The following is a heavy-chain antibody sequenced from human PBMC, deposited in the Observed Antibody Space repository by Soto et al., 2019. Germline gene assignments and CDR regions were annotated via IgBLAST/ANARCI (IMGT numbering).Heavy chain of an antibody. V-gene: IGHV5-51*01. J-gene: IGHJ3*02. CDR1: GYSFAGYW. CDR2: IYPGDSDT. D-gene: IGHD1-20*01. Sequence: PGESLKISCKGSGYSFAGYWIGWVRQMPGKGLDWMGVIYPGDSDTRYSPAFQGQVSISADKSIDTAYAQWSSLEASDTAMYYCARRPGISGASDPSDIWGQGTMVTVSS. CDR3: ARRPGISGASDPSDI.